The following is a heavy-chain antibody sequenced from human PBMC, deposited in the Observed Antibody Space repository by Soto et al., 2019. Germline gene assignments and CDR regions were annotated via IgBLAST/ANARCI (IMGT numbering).Heavy chain of an antibody. CDR3: ARLYCSGGNCYSPDWFDP. CDR1: GGSINNGDYY. D-gene: IGHD2-15*01. J-gene: IGHJ5*02. CDR2: IYYSGST. Sequence: SETLSLTCTVSGGSINNGDYYLSWIRQPPEKGLEWIGYIYYSGSTYYNPSLKSRVTISVDTSKNQFSLKLSSVTAADTAVYYCARLYCSGGNCYSPDWFDPWGQGTLVTVSS. V-gene: IGHV4-30-4*01.